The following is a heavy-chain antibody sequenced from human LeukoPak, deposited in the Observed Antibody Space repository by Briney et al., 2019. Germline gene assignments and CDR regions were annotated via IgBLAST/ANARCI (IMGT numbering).Heavy chain of an antibody. D-gene: IGHD3-22*01. CDR1: GFTFSSYA. V-gene: IGHV3-30-3*01. Sequence: GGSLRLSCAASGFTFSSYAMHWVRQAPGKGLEWVAVISYDGSNKYYADSVKGRFTISRDNSKNTLYLQMNSLRSEDTAVYYCARAPEYHYDGSGYSAPFDYWGQGTLVTVSS. CDR2: ISYDGSNK. CDR3: ARAPEYHYDGSGYSAPFDY. J-gene: IGHJ4*02.